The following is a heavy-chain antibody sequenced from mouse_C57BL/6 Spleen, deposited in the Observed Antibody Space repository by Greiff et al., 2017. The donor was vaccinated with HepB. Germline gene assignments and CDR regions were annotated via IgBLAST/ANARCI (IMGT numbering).Heavy chain of an antibody. CDR2: ISSGSSTI. V-gene: IGHV5-17*01. CDR3: AGRGIYYAMDY. J-gene: IGHJ4*01. CDR1: GFTFSDYG. Sequence: EVKLVESGGGLVKPGGSLKLSCAASGFTFSDYGMHWVRQAPEKGLEWVAYISSGSSTIYYADTVKGRFTISRDNAKNTLCLQLTSLRSEDTAMYYCAGRGIYYAMDYWGQGTSVTVSS.